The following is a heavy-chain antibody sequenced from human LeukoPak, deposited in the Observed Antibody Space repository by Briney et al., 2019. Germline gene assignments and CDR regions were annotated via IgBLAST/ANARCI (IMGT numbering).Heavy chain of an antibody. D-gene: IGHD3-3*01. CDR3: ASTLRFLEWLRY. V-gene: IGHV1-18*01. Sequence: ASVKVSCKASGYTFTSYGISWVRQAPGQGLEWMGWISAYNGNTNYAQKLQGRVTMTTDTSTSTVYMELRSLRSDDTAVYYCASTLRFLEWLRYWGQGTLVTVSS. J-gene: IGHJ4*02. CDR1: GYTFTSYG. CDR2: ISAYNGNT.